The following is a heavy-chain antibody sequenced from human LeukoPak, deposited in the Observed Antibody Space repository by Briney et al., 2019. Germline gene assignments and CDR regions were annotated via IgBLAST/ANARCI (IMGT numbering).Heavy chain of an antibody. CDR1: GDSVSSNSAV. CDR3: ARGREEIFDH. D-gene: IGHD5-24*01. CDR2: TYYRSKWYN. V-gene: IGHV6-1*01. Sequence: SQTLSLTCAISGDSVSSNSAVWNWIRQSPSRVLEWLGRTYYRSKWYNDYVISVKSRITINPDTSKNQFSLQLNSVTPEDTAVYYCARGREEIFDHWGQGTLVTVSS. J-gene: IGHJ4*02.